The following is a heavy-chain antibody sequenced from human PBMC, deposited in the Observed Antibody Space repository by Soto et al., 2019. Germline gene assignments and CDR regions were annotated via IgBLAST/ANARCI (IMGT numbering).Heavy chain of an antibody. CDR2: ISYDGSNK. CDR3: ARDHYYGSGSYYNDIDY. D-gene: IGHD3-10*01. Sequence: GGSLRLSCAASGFTFSSYAMHWVRQAPGKGLEWVAVISYDGSNKYYADSVKGRFTISRDNSKKTLYRKMNSLRAEETAVYYCARDHYYGSGSYYNDIDYWGQGTLVTVSS. CDR1: GFTFSSYA. J-gene: IGHJ4*02. V-gene: IGHV3-30-3*01.